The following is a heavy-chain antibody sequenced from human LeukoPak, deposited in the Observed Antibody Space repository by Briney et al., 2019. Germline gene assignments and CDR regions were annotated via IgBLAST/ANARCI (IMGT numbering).Heavy chain of an antibody. CDR2: ISSSSSYI. J-gene: IGHJ4*02. D-gene: IGHD3-22*01. CDR1: GFTFSSYS. CDR3: AKDHFRGYYYDSSGYPFDY. Sequence: GGSLRLSCAASGFTFSSYSMNWVRQAPGKGLEWVSSISSSSSYIYYADSVKGRFTISRDNAKNSLYLQMNSLRAEDTAVYYCAKDHFRGYYYDSSGYPFDYWGQGTLVTVSS. V-gene: IGHV3-21*04.